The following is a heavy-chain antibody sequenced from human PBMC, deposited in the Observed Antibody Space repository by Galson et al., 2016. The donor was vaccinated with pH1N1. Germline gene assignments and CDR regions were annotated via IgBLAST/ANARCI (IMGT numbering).Heavy chain of an antibody. Sequence: QSGAEVKKPGESLKISCKASGYRFTSYWIAWVRQKPGKGLEWVGVVNPGGSTIRYSPPFQGQVTISSDKSINSAYLQWSSLKASDTATYYCARQDDFGDYRGDALDIWGQGTRVIVSS. CDR3: ARQDDFGDYRGDALDI. J-gene: IGHJ3*02. CDR2: VNPGGSTI. V-gene: IGHV5-51*01. D-gene: IGHD4-17*01. CDR1: GYRFTSYW.